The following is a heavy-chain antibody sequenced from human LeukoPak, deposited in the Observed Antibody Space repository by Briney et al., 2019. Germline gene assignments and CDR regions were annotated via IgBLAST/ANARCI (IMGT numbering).Heavy chain of an antibody. CDR3: AKLRSSGYYFDASDM. Sequence: GGSLRLSCAASGFTFSSYAMSWVRQSPGKGLEWVSGISDSGGSTYSSDSVKGRFTISRDNSKNTLYLQMNSLRAEDTAVYYCAKLRSSGYYFDASDMWGQGTTVTVSS. J-gene: IGHJ3*02. V-gene: IGHV3-23*01. CDR2: ISDSGGST. CDR1: GFTFSSYA. D-gene: IGHD3-22*01.